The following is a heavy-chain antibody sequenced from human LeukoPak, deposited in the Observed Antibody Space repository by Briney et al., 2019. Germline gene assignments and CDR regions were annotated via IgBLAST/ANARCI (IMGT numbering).Heavy chain of an antibody. CDR3: AREYCSSTSCYEKYMDV. D-gene: IGHD2-2*01. V-gene: IGHV1-18*01. Sequence: ASVKVSCKASGYTFTSYGISWVRQAPGQGLEWMGWISAYNGNTNYAQKLQGRVTMTTDTSTSTAYMELRSLRSDDTAVYYCAREYCSSTSCYEKYMDVWGKGTTVTVSS. CDR2: ISAYNGNT. CDR1: GYTFTSYG. J-gene: IGHJ6*03.